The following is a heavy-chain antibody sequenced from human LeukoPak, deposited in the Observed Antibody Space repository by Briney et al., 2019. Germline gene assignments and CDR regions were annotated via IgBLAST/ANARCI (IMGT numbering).Heavy chain of an antibody. CDR1: GFTFSSYE. J-gene: IGHJ4*02. CDR3: ARDGPSRYCSGGSCAVDY. D-gene: IGHD2-15*01. V-gene: IGHV3-48*03. Sequence: PGGSLRPSCAASGFTFSSYEMNWVRQAPGKGLEWVSYISSSGSTIYYADSVKGRFTISRDNAKNSLYLQMNSLRAEDTAVYYCARDGPSRYCSGGSCAVDYWGQGTLVTVSS. CDR2: ISSSGSTI.